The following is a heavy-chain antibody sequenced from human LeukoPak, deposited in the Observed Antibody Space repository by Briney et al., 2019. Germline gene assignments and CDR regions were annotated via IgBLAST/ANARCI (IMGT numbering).Heavy chain of an antibody. Sequence: ASVKVSCKASGYTFTGYYMHWVRQAPGQGLEWMGWISAYNGNTNYAQKLQGRVTMTTDTYTSTTYMELRSLRSDDTAVYCCARDGSGVWFDYWGQGTLVTVSS. CDR3: ARDGSGVWFDY. CDR2: ISAYNGNT. J-gene: IGHJ4*02. V-gene: IGHV1-18*04. D-gene: IGHD3-10*01. CDR1: GYTFTGYY.